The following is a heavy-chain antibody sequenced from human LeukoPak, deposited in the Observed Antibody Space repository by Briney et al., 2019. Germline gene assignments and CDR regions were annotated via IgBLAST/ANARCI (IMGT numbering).Heavy chain of an antibody. CDR2: IIPILGIA. Sequence: GASVKVSCKASGGTFSSYAISWVRQAPGQGLEWMGRIIPILGIANYAQKFQGRVTITADKSTSTAYMELSSLRSEDTAVYYCARDLLYDSSGYDYWGQGTLVTVSS. J-gene: IGHJ4*02. D-gene: IGHD3-22*01. CDR3: ARDLLYDSSGYDY. CDR1: GGTFSSYA. V-gene: IGHV1-69*04.